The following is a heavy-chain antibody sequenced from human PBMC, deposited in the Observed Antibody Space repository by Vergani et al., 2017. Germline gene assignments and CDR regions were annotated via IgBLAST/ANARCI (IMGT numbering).Heavy chain of an antibody. J-gene: IGHJ4*02. CDR3: ARRSGIVYDIFSGTQYFFDF. Sequence: QVQLQESGPGLVKPSETLSLPCAVSGFSIDNGYYWDWIRQPPGKGLEWIGSIYRTGRTHFNPSLKSRVTISVDTSNNHFSLRLNSLTAADTAVYYCARRSGIVYDIFSGTQYFFDFWGQGTLVTVSS. CDR1: GFSIDNGYY. V-gene: IGHV4-38-2*01. CDR2: IYRTGRT. D-gene: IGHD3-9*01.